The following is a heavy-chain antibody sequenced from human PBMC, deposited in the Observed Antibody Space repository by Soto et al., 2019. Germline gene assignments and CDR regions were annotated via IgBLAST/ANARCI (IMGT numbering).Heavy chain of an antibody. J-gene: IGHJ5*02. CDR2: INHSGST. V-gene: IGHV4-34*01. CDR1: GGSFSGYY. CDR3: ARGTGGSYGNWFDP. D-gene: IGHD1-26*01. Sequence: SETLSLTCAVYGGSFSGYYWSWIRQPPGKGLEWSGEINHSGSTNYNPSLKSRVTISVDTSKNQFSLKLSSVTAADTAVYYCARGTGGSYGNWFDPWGQGTLVTVSS.